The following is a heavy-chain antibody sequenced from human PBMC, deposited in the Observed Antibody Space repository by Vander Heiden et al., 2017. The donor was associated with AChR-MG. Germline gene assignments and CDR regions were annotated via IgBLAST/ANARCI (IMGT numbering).Heavy chain of an antibody. CDR3: AKSGAAMSYYYYYGMDV. CDR1: GFTFSSYG. CDR2: ISYDGSNK. V-gene: IGHV3-30*18. D-gene: IGHD2-2*01. J-gene: IGHJ6*02. Sequence: QVQLVESGGGVVQPGRSLSLSCAASGFTFSSYGMHWGRQAPGKGLEGVAVISYDGSNKYYADSVKGRFTISRDNSKNTLYLQMNSLRAEDTAVYYCAKSGAAMSYYYYYGMDVWGQGTTVTVSS.